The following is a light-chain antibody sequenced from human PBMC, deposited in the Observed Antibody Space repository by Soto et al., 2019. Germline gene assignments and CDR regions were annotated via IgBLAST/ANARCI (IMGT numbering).Light chain of an antibody. CDR3: QQRINWPFT. CDR1: ETISKS. J-gene: IGKJ3*01. Sequence: EIVLTQSPATLSLSPGERATLSCRASETISKSLAWYQQRRGQPPRLLMYDVSSRASDLPARFSGSGSGTDFTLTISSLEPEDFAIYYCQQRINWPFTFGPGTKVDIK. V-gene: IGKV3-11*01. CDR2: DVS.